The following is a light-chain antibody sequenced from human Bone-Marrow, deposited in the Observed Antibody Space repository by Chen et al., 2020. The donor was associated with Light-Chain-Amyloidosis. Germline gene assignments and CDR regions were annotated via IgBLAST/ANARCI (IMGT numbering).Light chain of an antibody. Sequence: SYELTQPPSVSVSPGQTARITCSGEDLPTKYAYWYQQKPGQAPVLVIHRDTERPSGISERFSGSSSGTTATLTLSGVQAEDEADYHCQSADSSGTYEVIFGGGTKLTVL. V-gene: IGLV3-25*03. CDR3: QSADSSGTYEVI. J-gene: IGLJ2*01. CDR2: RDT. CDR1: DLPTKY.